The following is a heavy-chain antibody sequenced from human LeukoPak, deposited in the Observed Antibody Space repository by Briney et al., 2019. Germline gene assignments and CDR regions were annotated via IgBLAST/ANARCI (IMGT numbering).Heavy chain of an antibody. Sequence: SQTLSLTCTVSGGSISSGDYYWSWIRQPPGKGLEWIGYIYYSGSTYYNPSLESRVTISVDTSKNQFSLKLSSVTAADTAVYYCARAPWLFPLDYWGQGTLVTVSS. V-gene: IGHV4-30-4*01. CDR1: GGSISSGDYY. CDR3: ARAPWLFPLDY. CDR2: IYYSGST. J-gene: IGHJ4*02. D-gene: IGHD3-22*01.